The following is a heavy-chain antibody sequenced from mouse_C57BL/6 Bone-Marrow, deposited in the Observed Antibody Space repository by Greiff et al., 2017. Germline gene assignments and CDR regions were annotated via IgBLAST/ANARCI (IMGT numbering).Heavy chain of an antibody. V-gene: IGHV10-3*01. J-gene: IGHJ2*01. CDR1: GFTFNTYA. CDR3: GGGGGTGTGPYFDY. D-gene: IGHD4-1*01. Sequence: VQLVESGGGLVQPKGSLKLSCAASGFTFNTYAMHWVRQAPGKGLEWVARIRSQSSNYATYYADSVKARFTISRDDSHSMLYLQMNYLKPEDTAIFCVGGGGGTGTGPYFDYWGQGTTLTVSS. CDR2: IRSQSSNYAT.